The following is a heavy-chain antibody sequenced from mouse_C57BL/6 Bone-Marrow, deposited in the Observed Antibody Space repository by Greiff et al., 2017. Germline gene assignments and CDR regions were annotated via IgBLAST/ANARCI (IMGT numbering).Heavy chain of an antibody. CDR2: INPNNGGT. CDR3: ARGYDNYAMDY. V-gene: IGHV1-26*01. D-gene: IGHD2-2*01. Sequence: VQLQQSGPELVKPGASVKISCKASGYTFTDYYMNWVKQSHGKSLEWIGDINPNNGGTSYNQKFKGKATLTVDKSSSTAYMELRSLTSEDSAVYYCARGYDNYAMDYWGKGTSVTVSS. J-gene: IGHJ4*01. CDR1: GYTFTDYY.